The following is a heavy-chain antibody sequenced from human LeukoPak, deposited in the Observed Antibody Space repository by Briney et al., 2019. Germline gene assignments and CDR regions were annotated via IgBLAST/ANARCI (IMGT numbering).Heavy chain of an antibody. CDR3: ARLSSFGAFDI. V-gene: IGHV3-48*03. Sequence: GGSLRLSCATSGFTFSSYCFNWVRQAPGKGLEWVSYISSSGYTISYADSVKGRFTISRDNAKNSLYLQMNSLRADDTAVYYCARLSSFGAFDIWGQGTMVTVSS. CDR1: GFTFSSYC. J-gene: IGHJ3*02. D-gene: IGHD3-10*01. CDR2: ISSSGYTI.